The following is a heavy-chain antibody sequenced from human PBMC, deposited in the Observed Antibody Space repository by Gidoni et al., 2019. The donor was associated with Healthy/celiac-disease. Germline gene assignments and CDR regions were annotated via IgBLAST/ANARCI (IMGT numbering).Heavy chain of an antibody. CDR3: AKDPGPDDYYYYYMDV. V-gene: IGHV3-23*01. Sequence: EVQLLESGGGLVQPGGSLRLSCAASGFTFSSYAMSWVRQAPGKGLEWVSAISGSGGSTYYADSVKGRFTISRDNSKNTLYLQMNSLRAEDTAVYYCAKDPGPDDYYYYYMDVWGKGTTVTVSS. J-gene: IGHJ6*03. CDR2: ISGSGGST. CDR1: GFTFSSYA.